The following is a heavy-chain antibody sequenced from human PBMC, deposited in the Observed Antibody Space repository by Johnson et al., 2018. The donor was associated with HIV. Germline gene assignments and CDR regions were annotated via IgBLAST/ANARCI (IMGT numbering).Heavy chain of an antibody. Sequence: VQLVESGGGLVQPGGSLRLSCAAPGFTFSSYWMSWVRQAPGKGLEWVANIKQDGSNKYYADSVKGRFTISRDNSKNTLYLQMNSLIAEDTAVYYCARDSGVYEFGDDAFDIWGQGTMVTVSS. D-gene: IGHD3-10*01. CDR3: ARDSGVYEFGDDAFDI. J-gene: IGHJ3*02. CDR1: GFTFSSYW. CDR2: IKQDGSNK. V-gene: IGHV3-7*01.